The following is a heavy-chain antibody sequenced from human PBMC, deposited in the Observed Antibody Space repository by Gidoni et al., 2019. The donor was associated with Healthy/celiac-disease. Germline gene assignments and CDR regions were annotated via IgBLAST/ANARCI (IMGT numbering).Heavy chain of an antibody. CDR3: ASNTPYSSSWLDYYYYGMDV. CDR2: ISGSGGST. CDR1: GFTFSSSA. V-gene: IGHV3-23*01. J-gene: IGHJ6*02. Sequence: EVQLLESGGGLVQPGGSLRLSCAASGFTFSSSAMSWVRQAPGKGLEWVSAISGSGGSTYYADSVKGRFTISRDNSKNTLYLQMNSLRAEDTAVYYCASNTPYSSSWLDYYYYGMDVWGQGTTVTVSS. D-gene: IGHD6-13*01.